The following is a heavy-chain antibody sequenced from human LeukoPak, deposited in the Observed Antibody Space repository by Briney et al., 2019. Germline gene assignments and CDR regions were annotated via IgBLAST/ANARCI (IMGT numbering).Heavy chain of an antibody. CDR3: AKDHGSSGYPDAFDI. V-gene: IGHV3-74*01. D-gene: IGHD3-22*01. CDR2: INEYGTT. Sequence: PGGSLRLSCAASGFTFSDFWMYWVRQAPGEGLVWISNINEYGTTAYADSVKGRFTISRDNSKNTLYLQMNSLRAEDTAVYYCAKDHGSSGYPDAFDIWGQGTMVTVSS. CDR1: GFTFSDFW. J-gene: IGHJ3*02.